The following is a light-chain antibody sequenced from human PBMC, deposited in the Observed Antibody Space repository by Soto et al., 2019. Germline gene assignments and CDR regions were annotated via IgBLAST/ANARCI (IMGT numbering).Light chain of an antibody. CDR2: EVS. Sequence: QSALTQPASVSGSPGQSITISCTGTSSDVGGYNYVSWYQQLPGKAPKLMIYEVSNRPSGVSNRFSGSKYGNTASLTISGLQAEDEADYYCSSYTGSSTPYVFGTGTKVTVL. J-gene: IGLJ1*01. V-gene: IGLV2-14*01. CDR3: SSYTGSSTPYV. CDR1: SSDVGGYNY.